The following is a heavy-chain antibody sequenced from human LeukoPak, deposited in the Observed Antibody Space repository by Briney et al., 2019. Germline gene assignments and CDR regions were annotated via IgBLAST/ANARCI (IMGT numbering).Heavy chain of an antibody. Sequence: ASVKVSCKASGYTFITYYIHWVRQAPGLRPEWMGIMNPCGGRTTYAQKFQGRLTVTSDTSTSTAYLDLSSLTSEDTAVYYCARGSISSAHSGYGDAFDIWGQGTMVTVSS. V-gene: IGHV1-46*03. J-gene: IGHJ3*02. CDR3: ARGSISSAHSGYGDAFDI. CDR1: GYTFITYY. D-gene: IGHD5-12*01. CDR2: MNPCGGRT.